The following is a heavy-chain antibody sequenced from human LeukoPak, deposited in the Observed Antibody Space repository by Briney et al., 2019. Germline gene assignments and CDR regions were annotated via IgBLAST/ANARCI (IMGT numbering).Heavy chain of an antibody. CDR3: ARGIGYYYDSSGCHIDY. J-gene: IGHJ4*02. CDR2: INHSGST. V-gene: IGHV4-34*01. Sequence: SETLSLTCAVYGGSFSGYYWSWIRQPPGKGRKGIGEINHSGSTNYNPSLKSRVTISVDTSKNQFSLKLSSVTAADTAVYYCARGIGYYYDSSGCHIDYWGQGTLVTVSS. D-gene: IGHD3-22*01. CDR1: GGSFSGYY.